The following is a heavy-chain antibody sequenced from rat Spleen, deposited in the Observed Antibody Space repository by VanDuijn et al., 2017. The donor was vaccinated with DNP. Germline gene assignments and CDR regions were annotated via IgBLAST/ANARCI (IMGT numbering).Heavy chain of an antibody. Sequence: EVQLVESGGGLVQPGRSMKLSCGASGLTFSNADMAWVRQAPTGGLEWVASISSSGDNTYYRDSVKGRFTISRDNAENTVYLQMNSLRSEDSATYYCANYNYYDGTYWGQGVMVTVSS. CDR1: GLTFSNAD. CDR2: ISSSGDNT. CDR3: ANYNYYDGTY. J-gene: IGHJ2*01. V-gene: IGHV5-25*01. D-gene: IGHD1-12*02.